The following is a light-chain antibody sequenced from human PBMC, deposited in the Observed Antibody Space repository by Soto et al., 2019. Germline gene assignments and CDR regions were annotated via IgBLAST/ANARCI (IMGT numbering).Light chain of an antibody. CDR1: QALNTR. J-gene: IGKJ1*01. Sequence: IVLPQSPATLSAFPGDRVTLSCRASQALNTRLAWYQHKPGQAPRLLIYLTSNRAAGVPSRFSAWGSETDFTLAISDVQPEDFAVYYCHQRQSWPRTFGQGTKVDIK. CDR3: HQRQSWPRT. CDR2: LTS. V-gene: IGKV3-11*01.